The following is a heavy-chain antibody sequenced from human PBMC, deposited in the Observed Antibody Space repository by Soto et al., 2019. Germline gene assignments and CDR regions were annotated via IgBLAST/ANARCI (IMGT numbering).Heavy chain of an antibody. J-gene: IGHJ4*02. CDR2: INQSGST. D-gene: IGHD6-13*01. CDR3: ARAAMGGSRCPLDY. CDR1: SGSISSSNW. Sequence: SESRSLTWAVSSGSISSSNWWSWVRQPPGKGVEGSGEINQSGSTKHNRSRERRASIPVDKPKNQLSLKLSSVTAADTAVYYCARAAMGGSRCPLDYWGQRCLVPVS. V-gene: IGHV4-4*02.